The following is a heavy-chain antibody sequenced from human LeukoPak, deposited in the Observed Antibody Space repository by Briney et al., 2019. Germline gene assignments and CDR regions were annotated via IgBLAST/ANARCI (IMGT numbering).Heavy chain of an antibody. J-gene: IGHJ4*02. CDR1: GGSISSGGYS. CDR2: IYHSGST. Sequence: SQTLSLTCAVSGGSISSGGYSWSWIRQPPGKGLEWIGYIYHSGSTYYNPSLKSRVTISVDRSKNQFSLKLSSVTAADTAGYYCARVDTAMVDYWGQGTLVTVSS. V-gene: IGHV4-30-2*01. D-gene: IGHD5-18*01. CDR3: ARVDTAMVDY.